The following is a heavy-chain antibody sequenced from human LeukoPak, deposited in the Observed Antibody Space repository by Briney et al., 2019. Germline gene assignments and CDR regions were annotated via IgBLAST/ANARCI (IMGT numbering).Heavy chain of an antibody. Sequence: SQTLSLTCTVSGGSISSGGYYWSWIRQHPGKGLEWIGRIYTTGSTNYNPSLKSRVTMSVDTSKNQFTLNLSSVTAADTAVYFCARVVGWKWELPHFDYWGQGTLVTVSS. CDR1: GGSISSGGYY. V-gene: IGHV4-61*02. J-gene: IGHJ4*02. D-gene: IGHD1-26*01. CDR3: ARVVGWKWELPHFDY. CDR2: IYTTGST.